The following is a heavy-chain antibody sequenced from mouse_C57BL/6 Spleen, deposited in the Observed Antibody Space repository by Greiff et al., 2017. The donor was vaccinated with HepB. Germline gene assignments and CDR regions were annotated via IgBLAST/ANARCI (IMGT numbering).Heavy chain of an antibody. CDR2: IRNKANGYTT. CDR3: ASGSSYLYWYFDV. CDR1: GFTFTDYY. D-gene: IGHD1-1*01. J-gene: IGHJ1*03. V-gene: IGHV7-3*01. Sequence: EVQLVESGGGLVQPGGSLSLSCAASGFTFTDYYMSWVRQPPGKALEWLGFIRNKANGYTTEYSASVKGRFTISRDNSQSILYLQMNALRAEDSATYYCASGSSYLYWYFDVWGTGTTVTVSS.